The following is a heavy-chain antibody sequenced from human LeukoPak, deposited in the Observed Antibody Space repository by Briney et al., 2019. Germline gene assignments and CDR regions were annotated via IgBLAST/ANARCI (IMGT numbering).Heavy chain of an antibody. J-gene: IGHJ3*02. V-gene: IGHV4-61*01. D-gene: IGHD6-19*01. Sequence: SETLSLTCTVSGGSVSSGSYYWSWIRQPPGKGLELIGYLYYSGSTNYNPSLKSRVTVSVDTSKDQFSLRLSSVTAADTAVYYCARLLAVAGGDAFDIWGQGKMVTVSS. CDR3: ARLLAVAGGDAFDI. CDR2: LYYSGST. CDR1: GGSVSSGSYY.